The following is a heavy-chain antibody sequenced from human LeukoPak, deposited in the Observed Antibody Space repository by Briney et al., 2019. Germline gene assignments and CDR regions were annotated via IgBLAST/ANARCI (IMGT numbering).Heavy chain of an antibody. V-gene: IGHV4-34*01. D-gene: IGHD4-17*01. J-gene: IGHJ5*02. CDR3: ARVGTTVTTSRWYNWFDP. CDR1: GGSFSGYY. Sequence: PSETLSLTCAVYGGSFSGYYWSWIRQPPGKGLEWIGEINHSGSTNYNPSPKSRVTISVDTSKNQFSLKLSSVTAADTAVYYCARVGTTVTTSRWYNWFDPWGQGTLVTVSS. CDR2: INHSGST.